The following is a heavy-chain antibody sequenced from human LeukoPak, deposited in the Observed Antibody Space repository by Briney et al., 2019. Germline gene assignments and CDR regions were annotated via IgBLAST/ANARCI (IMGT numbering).Heavy chain of an antibody. CDR1: AYTFTDYY. D-gene: IGHD3-3*01. Sequence: GASVKVSCKASAYTFTDYYMRWVRQAPGQGLEWMGIINPSGGNTRYAQKIQGRVTMTRDTSTSTVYMELSSLRSEDTAVYFCTRDLVGDYYFMDVWGEGTTVTVSS. CDR3: TRDLVGDYYFMDV. CDR2: INPSGGNT. V-gene: IGHV1-46*03. J-gene: IGHJ6*03.